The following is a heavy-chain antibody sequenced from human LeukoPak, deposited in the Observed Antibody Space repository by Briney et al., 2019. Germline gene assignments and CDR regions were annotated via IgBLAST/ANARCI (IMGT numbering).Heavy chain of an antibody. Sequence: GGSLRLSCAASGFTFSSYAMSWVRQAPGKGLEWVSAISGSGGSTYYADSVKGRFTISRDNSKNTLYLQMNSLRAEDTAVYYCATVPRIYSSSGGAFDVWGQGTMVTVSS. J-gene: IGHJ3*01. CDR1: GFTFSSYA. CDR3: ATVPRIYSSSGGAFDV. V-gene: IGHV3-23*01. D-gene: IGHD6-13*01. CDR2: ISGSGGST.